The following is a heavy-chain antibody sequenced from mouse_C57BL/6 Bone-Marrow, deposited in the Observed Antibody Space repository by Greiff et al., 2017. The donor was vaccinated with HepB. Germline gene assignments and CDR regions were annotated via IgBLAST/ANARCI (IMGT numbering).Heavy chain of an antibody. CDR1: GFTFSDYG. V-gene: IGHV5-17*01. CDR3: ARLEYDYFDY. J-gene: IGHJ2*01. CDR2: ISSGSSTI. Sequence: EVMLVESGGGLVKPGGSLKLSCAASGFTFSDYGMHWVRQAPEKGLEWVAYISSGSSTIYYADTVKGRITISRDNAKNTLFLQMTSLRSEDTAMYYCARLEYDYFDYWGQGTTLTVSS. D-gene: IGHD5-1*01.